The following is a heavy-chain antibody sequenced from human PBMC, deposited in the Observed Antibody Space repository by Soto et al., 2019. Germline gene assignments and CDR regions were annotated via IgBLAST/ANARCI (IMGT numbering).Heavy chain of an antibody. CDR2: INSDGSST. V-gene: IGHV3-74*01. CDR1: GFTFSSYW. CDR3: ARDGRRELRSVDY. D-gene: IGHD1-26*01. Sequence: EVQLVESGGGLVQPGGSLRLSCAASGFTFSSYWMHWVRQAPGKGLVWVSRINSDGSSTSDADSVKGRFTTSRDNAKNTLDLQMNSLRAEDTAVYYCARDGRRELRSVDYWGQGTLVTVSS. J-gene: IGHJ4*02.